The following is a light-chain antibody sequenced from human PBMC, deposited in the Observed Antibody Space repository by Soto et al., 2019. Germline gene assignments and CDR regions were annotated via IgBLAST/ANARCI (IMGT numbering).Light chain of an antibody. CDR1: QSISNY. CDR3: QQSYSTLWT. J-gene: IGKJ1*01. V-gene: IGKV1-39*01. CDR2: AAS. Sequence: DIQMTQSPSSLSASVGDRVTITCRASQSISNYLNWYQQKPGKAPKLLIYAASTLQTGIPSRFSGSGSGTDFTRTISSLQPEDFATYFCQQSYSTLWTFGQGTKVEVK.